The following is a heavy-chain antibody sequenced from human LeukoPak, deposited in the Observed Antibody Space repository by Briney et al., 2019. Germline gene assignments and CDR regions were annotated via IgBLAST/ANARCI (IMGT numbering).Heavy chain of an antibody. Sequence: GGSLRLSCAASGFTLRTYAMSWVRQAPGKGLEWVSTISGGGNSTSYADSVQGRFTISRDSSKNTLYLQVNSLRAEDTAVYYCAKEPGLAVAAIDYWGQGTLVTVSS. CDR3: AKEPGLAVAAIDY. CDR2: ISGGGNST. CDR1: GFTLRTYA. D-gene: IGHD6-19*01. J-gene: IGHJ4*02. V-gene: IGHV3-23*01.